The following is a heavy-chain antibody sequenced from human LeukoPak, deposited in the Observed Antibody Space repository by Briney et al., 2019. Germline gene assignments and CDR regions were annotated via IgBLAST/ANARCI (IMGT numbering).Heavy chain of an antibody. CDR2: INHSGST. Sequence: SETLSLTCTVSGGSISSSSYYWGWIRQPPGKGLEWIGEINHSGSTNYNPSLKSRVTISVDTSKNQFPLKLSSVTAADTAVYYCARDGGDPYYYYYMDVWGKGTTVTVSS. CDR3: ARDGGDPYYYYYMDV. J-gene: IGHJ6*03. CDR1: GGSISSSSYY. D-gene: IGHD2-21*02. V-gene: IGHV4-39*06.